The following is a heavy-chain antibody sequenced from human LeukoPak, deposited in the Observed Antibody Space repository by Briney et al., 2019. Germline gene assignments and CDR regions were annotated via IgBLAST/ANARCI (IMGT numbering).Heavy chain of an antibody. V-gene: IGHV3-53*01. Sequence: PGGSLRLSCAASGFTVSSNYMSWVRQAPGKGLEWGSVIYSGGSTYYADSVKGRFTISRDNSKNTLYLQMNSLRAEDTAVYYCARGPNSSSTYYYYGIDVWGQGTTVTVSS. D-gene: IGHD6-13*01. CDR1: GFTVSSNY. CDR3: ARGPNSSSTYYYYGIDV. J-gene: IGHJ6*02. CDR2: IYSGGST.